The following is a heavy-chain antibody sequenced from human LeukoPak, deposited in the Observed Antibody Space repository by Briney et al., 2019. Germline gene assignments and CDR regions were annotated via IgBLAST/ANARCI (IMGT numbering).Heavy chain of an antibody. Sequence: GGSLRLSCAASGFTVSSNYMSWVRQAPGKGLEWVSIIYSGGSTYYADSVKGRFTISRDNSKNTLYLQMNSLRAEDTALYYCARDTQETATGLFDYWGQGTLVTVSS. V-gene: IGHV3-66*01. D-gene: IGHD6-13*01. CDR3: ARDTQETATGLFDY. CDR1: GFTVSSNY. CDR2: IYSGGST. J-gene: IGHJ4*02.